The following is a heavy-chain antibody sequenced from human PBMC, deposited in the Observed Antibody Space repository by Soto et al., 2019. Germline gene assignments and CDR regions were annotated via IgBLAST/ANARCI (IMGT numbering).Heavy chain of an antibody. CDR2: IYPGDSDT. V-gene: IGHV5-51*01. J-gene: IGHJ6*02. CDR3: ARLADYASSPNHRDYYYGMDV. Sequence: PGESLKISCKGSGYSFTSYWIGWVRQMPGKGLEWMGIIYPGDSDTRYSPSFQGQVTISADKSISTAYLQWSSLKASDTAMYYCARLADYASSPNHRDYYYGMDVWGQGTTVTVSS. CDR1: GYSFTSYW. D-gene: IGHD4-17*01.